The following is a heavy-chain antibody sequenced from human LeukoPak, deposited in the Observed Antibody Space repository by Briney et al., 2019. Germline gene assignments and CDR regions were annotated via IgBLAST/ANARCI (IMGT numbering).Heavy chain of an antibody. Sequence: GGSLRLSCVASEFTVSTNYMSWVRQAPGKGLEWVSIIHIDGDTHYADSVKGRFTFSRDNSKNTLYLQMNSLRSEGTAVYYCARDGLDSSGPVAFDIWGQGTMVTVSS. V-gene: IGHV3-66*01. CDR3: ARDGLDSSGPVAFDI. CDR2: IHIDGDT. D-gene: IGHD3-22*01. CDR1: EFTVSTNY. J-gene: IGHJ3*02.